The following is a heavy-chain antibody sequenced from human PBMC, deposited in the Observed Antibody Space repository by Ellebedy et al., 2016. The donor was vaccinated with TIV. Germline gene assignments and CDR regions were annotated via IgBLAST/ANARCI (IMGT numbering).Heavy chain of an antibody. D-gene: IGHD3-10*01. CDR1: GFTFSSYW. J-gene: IGHJ4*02. Sequence: GESLKISCAASGFTFSSYWMHWVRQAPGKGLVWVSRINSDGSSTSYADSVKGRFTISRDNSKNTLYLQMNSLRAEDTAVYYCARTYGHGDSEDYWGQGTLVTVSS. CDR2: INSDGSST. V-gene: IGHV3-74*01. CDR3: ARTYGHGDSEDY.